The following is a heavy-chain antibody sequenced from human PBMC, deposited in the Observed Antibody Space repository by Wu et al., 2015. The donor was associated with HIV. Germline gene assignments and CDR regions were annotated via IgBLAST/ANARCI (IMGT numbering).Heavy chain of an antibody. CDR1: GYTFSTYG. V-gene: IGHV1-18*01. Sequence: QVQLVQSGAEVKKPGASVKVSCKASGYTFSTYGFNWVRQAPGQGLEWMGWISAHNDVPTYAQKVQGRVTMTTDTSTSTAYMELRSLRSDDTAVYYCAREGVAAAGNYYYYGMDVWDQGP. D-gene: IGHD6-13*01. J-gene: IGHJ6*02. CDR3: AREGVAAAGNYYYYGMDV. CDR2: ISAHNDVP.